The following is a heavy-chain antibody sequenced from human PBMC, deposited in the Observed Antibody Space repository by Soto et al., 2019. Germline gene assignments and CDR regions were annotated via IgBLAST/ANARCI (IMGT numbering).Heavy chain of an antibody. J-gene: IGHJ4*02. V-gene: IGHV3-74*01. Sequence: GGSLRLSCAASGVTFSSYWMHWVRQAPGKGLVWVSRINSDGSSTSYADSVKGRFTISRDNAKNTLYLQMNSLRAEDTAVYYCARGRGTRDRFFDYWGQGTLVTVSS. CDR2: INSDGSST. CDR1: GVTFSSYW. D-gene: IGHD1-26*01. CDR3: ARGRGTRDRFFDY.